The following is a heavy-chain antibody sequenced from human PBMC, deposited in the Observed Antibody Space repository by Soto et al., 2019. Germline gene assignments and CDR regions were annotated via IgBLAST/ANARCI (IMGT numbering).Heavy chain of an antibody. Sequence: QVQLQESGPGLVKPSETLSLTCTVSGGSISSYYWSWIRQPPGKGLEWIGYIYYSGSTNYNPSLKSRVTISVDTSKNQFSLKLSSVTAADTAVYYCARGNDYDFWCGLGWFDPWGQGTLVTVSS. J-gene: IGHJ5*02. CDR3: ARGNDYDFWCGLGWFDP. CDR2: IYYSGST. CDR1: GGSISSYY. D-gene: IGHD3-3*01. V-gene: IGHV4-59*08.